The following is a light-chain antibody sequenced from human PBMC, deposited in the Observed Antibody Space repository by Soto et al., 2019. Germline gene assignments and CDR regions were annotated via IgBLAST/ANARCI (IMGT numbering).Light chain of an antibody. CDR2: EVS. V-gene: IGLV2-14*01. Sequence: ALTQPASVSGSPGQSITISCTGTSTDVGGYNYVSWYQQHPGKAPKLMIYEVSNRPSGISSRFSGSKSGNTASLTISGLQAEDEADYYCSSYTGSTLYVFGSGTKVTVL. CDR3: SSYTGSTLYV. J-gene: IGLJ1*01. CDR1: STDVGGYNY.